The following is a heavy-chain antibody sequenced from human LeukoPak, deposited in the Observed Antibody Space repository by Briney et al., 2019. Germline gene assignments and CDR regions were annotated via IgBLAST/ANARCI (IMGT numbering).Heavy chain of an antibody. CDR3: ARDRPELLPVWFDP. Sequence: SETLSLTCALYGGSFSGYYWSWIRQPPGKGLEWIGEINHSGSTNYNPSLKSRVTISVDTSKNQFSLKLSSVTAADTAVYYCARDRPELLPVWFDPWGQGTLVTVSS. CDR1: GGSFSGYY. CDR2: INHSGST. J-gene: IGHJ5*02. D-gene: IGHD3-22*01. V-gene: IGHV4-34*01.